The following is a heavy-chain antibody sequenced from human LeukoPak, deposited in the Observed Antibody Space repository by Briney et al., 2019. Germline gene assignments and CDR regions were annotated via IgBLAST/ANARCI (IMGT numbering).Heavy chain of an antibody. D-gene: IGHD5-24*01. J-gene: IGHJ4*02. CDR3: ARRVEMATIDY. V-gene: IGHV3-66*04. CDR1: GFTVSSNY. CDR2: IYSGGST. Sequence: GGSLRLSCAASGFTVSSNYMSWVRQAPGKRLEWVSVIYSGGSTYYADSVKGRFTISRDNSKNTPYLQMNSLRAEDTAVYYCARRVEMATIDYWGQGTLVTVSS.